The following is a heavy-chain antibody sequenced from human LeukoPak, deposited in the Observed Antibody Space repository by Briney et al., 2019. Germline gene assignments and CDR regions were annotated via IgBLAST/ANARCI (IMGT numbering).Heavy chain of an antibody. CDR1: GFTFSSYA. Sequence: GGSLRLSCAASGFTFSSYAMGWVRQAPGKGLEWVSTISGSGGITYYADSVQGRFTISRDNSKNTLYLQMNSLRAEDTAVYFCAKASYPLPGYWGQGTLVTVSS. J-gene: IGHJ4*02. CDR2: ISGSGGIT. V-gene: IGHV3-23*01. D-gene: IGHD6-6*01. CDR3: AKASYPLPGY.